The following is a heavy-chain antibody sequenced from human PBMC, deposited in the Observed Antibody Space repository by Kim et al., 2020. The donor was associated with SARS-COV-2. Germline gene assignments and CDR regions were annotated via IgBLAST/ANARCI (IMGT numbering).Heavy chain of an antibody. V-gene: IGHV3-53*04. Sequence: YADSVKGRFTISRHNSKNTLYLQMNSLRVEDTAVYYCARARTGALQAFDIWGQGTMVTVSS. J-gene: IGHJ3*02. CDR3: ARARTGALQAFDI. D-gene: IGHD3-10*01.